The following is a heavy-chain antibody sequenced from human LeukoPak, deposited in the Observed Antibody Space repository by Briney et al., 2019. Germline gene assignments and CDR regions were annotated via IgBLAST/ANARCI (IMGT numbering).Heavy chain of an antibody. Sequence: GGSLRLSCAASGFTFSTYAMSWVRQAPGKGLEWVSGISASCASPYFADSVKGRFTITRDNSRNTVLLQMNSLRAEDTAIYYCTRGYNFGVYWGEGSQVTVS. CDR1: GFTFSTYA. D-gene: IGHD1-1*01. V-gene: IGHV3-23*01. CDR2: ISASCASP. CDR3: TRGYNFGVY. J-gene: IGHJ4*02.